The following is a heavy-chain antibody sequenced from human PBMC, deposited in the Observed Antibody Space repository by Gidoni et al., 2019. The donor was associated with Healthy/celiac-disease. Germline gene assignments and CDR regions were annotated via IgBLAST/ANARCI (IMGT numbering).Heavy chain of an antibody. CDR1: GFTFSTFP. V-gene: IGHV3-23*01. Sequence: DVQLLESGGGLIQPGGSLRLYCVASGFTFSTFPLTWVRQAPGKGLEWFSGISDSGAKTYDTAAVRGRFTISRDNSMNTVFLQLNSLRVEDTAIYYCAKLGVFDVFDIWGQGTMVTVSS. CDR2: ISDSGAKT. CDR3: AKLGVFDVFDI. J-gene: IGHJ3*02. D-gene: IGHD3-10*01.